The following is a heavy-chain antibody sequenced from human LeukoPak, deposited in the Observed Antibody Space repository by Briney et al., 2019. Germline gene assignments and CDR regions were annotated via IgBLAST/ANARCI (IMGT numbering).Heavy chain of an antibody. CDR1: GFTFSSYW. CDR3: ARVLQNYYGSGSYPFDY. Sequence: GGSLRLSCAASGFTFSSYWMSWVRQAPGKGLEWVANIKQDGSEKYYVDSVKGRFTISRDNAKNSLYLQMNSLRAEDTAVYYCARVLQNYYGSGSYPFDYWGQGTLVTVSS. J-gene: IGHJ4*02. D-gene: IGHD3-10*01. V-gene: IGHV3-7*01. CDR2: IKQDGSEK.